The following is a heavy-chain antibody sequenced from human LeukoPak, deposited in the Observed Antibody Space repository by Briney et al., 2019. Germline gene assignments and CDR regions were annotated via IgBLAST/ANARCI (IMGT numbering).Heavy chain of an antibody. CDR1: GFTFDDYG. CDR3: ARDPLSSSCGYWFDP. J-gene: IGHJ5*02. V-gene: IGHV3-20*04. CDR2: INWNGGST. Sequence: PGGSLRLSCAASGFTFDDYGMSWVRQAPGKGLEWVSGINWNGGSTGYADSVKGRFTISRDNAKNSLYLQMNSLRAEDTALYYCARDPLSSSCGYWFDPWGQGTLVTVSS. D-gene: IGHD6-13*01.